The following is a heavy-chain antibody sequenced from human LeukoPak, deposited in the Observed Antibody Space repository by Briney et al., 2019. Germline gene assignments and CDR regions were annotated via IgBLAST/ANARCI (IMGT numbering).Heavy chain of an antibody. V-gene: IGHV3-23*01. J-gene: IGHJ4*02. Sequence: PGGSLRLSCAASGFTFSSYAMGWVRQGPGKGLEWVSSISASGDNTYYVDSVKGRFTISRDNSQNTLYLQMNSLRAEDTALYYCAKDVGMVGATPLDYWGQGTPVTVSS. CDR3: AKDVGMVGATPLDY. CDR2: ISASGDNT. D-gene: IGHD1-26*01. CDR1: GFTFSSYA.